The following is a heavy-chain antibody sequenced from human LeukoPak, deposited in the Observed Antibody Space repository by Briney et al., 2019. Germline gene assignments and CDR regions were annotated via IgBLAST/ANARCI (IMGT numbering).Heavy chain of an antibody. CDR2: IYYSGST. CDR3: ARDSGVYCSSTSCYGLDP. V-gene: IGHV4-30-4*08. D-gene: IGHD2-2*01. J-gene: IGHJ5*02. CDR1: GGSISSGDYY. Sequence: TSETLSLTCTVSGGSISSGDYYWSWIRQPPGKGLEWIGYIYYSGSTYYNPSLKSRVTISVDTSKTQFSLKLSSVTAADTDVYYCARDSGVYCSSTSCYGLDPWGQGTLVTVSS.